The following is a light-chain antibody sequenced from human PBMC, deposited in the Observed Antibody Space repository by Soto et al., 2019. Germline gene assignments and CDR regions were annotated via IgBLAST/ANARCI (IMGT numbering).Light chain of an antibody. CDR3: QQYHRPSIT. CDR2: DAS. J-gene: IGKJ5*01. CDR1: QSVRSW. V-gene: IGKV1-5*01. Sequence: DIQMTQSPSTLSASVADRVTITCGASQSVRSWLAWYQQKPGKAPNLLIYDASTLERRVPSRFSGTGSGTEFTLTISSLQPDDLATYDCQQYHRPSITVGQGTRREIK.